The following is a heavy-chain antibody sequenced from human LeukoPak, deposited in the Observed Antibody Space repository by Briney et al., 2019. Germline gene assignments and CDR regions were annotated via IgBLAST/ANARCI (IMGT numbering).Heavy chain of an antibody. J-gene: IGHJ5*02. CDR1: GGSISSSSYY. Sequence: SETLSLTCTVSGGSISSSSYYWGWLRQPPGKGLEWIGSIYYSGSTYYNPSLKSRVTISVDTSKNQFSLKLSSVTAADTAVYYCATLPYYYDTSVYYPWGQGTLVTVSS. V-gene: IGHV4-39*01. CDR2: IYYSGST. D-gene: IGHD3-22*01. CDR3: ATLPYYYDTSVYYP.